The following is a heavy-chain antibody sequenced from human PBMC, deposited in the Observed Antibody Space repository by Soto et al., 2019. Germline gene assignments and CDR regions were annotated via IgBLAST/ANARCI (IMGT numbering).Heavy chain of an antibody. J-gene: IGHJ4*02. V-gene: IGHV3-23*01. CDR1: GFTFSGYT. Sequence: PXGFLRLSFAASGFTFSGYTMNWVRQAPGKGLEWVAVIGNSGDGTHYADSVKGRFTISRDNSKNTLYLQMESLRAEDTAVYYCVKDVWDYWGQGVLVTVSS. D-gene: IGHD2-21*01. CDR3: VKDVWDY. CDR2: IGNSGDGT.